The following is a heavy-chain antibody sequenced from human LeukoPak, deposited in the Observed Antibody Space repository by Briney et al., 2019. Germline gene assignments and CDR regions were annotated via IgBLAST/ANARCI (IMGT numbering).Heavy chain of an antibody. CDR1: GGSISSGDYY. CDR3: ASSGYYLRKGIDY. D-gene: IGHD3-22*01. CDR2: IYYSGST. J-gene: IGHJ4*02. Sequence: SETLSLTCTVSGGSISSGDYYWSWIRQPPGKGLEWIGYIYYSGSTYYNPSLKSRVTISVDTSKNQFSLKLSSVTAADTAVCYCASSGYYLRKGIDYWGQGTLVTVSS. V-gene: IGHV4-30-4*01.